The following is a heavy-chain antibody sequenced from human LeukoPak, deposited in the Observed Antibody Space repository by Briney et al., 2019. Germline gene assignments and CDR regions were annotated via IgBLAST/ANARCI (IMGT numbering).Heavy chain of an antibody. J-gene: IGHJ3*02. Sequence: GGSLRLSCAASGFTFSSYSMNWVRQAPGKGLEGVSYISSSSSTIYYADSVKGRFTISRDNAKNSLYLQMNSLRAEDTAVYYCARAIMGSLAFDIWGQGTMVTVSS. CDR1: GFTFSSYS. V-gene: IGHV3-48*01. CDR2: ISSSSSTI. D-gene: IGHD3-16*01. CDR3: ARAIMGSLAFDI.